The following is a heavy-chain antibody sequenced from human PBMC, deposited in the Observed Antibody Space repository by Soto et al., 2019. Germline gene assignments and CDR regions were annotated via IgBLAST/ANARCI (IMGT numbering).Heavy chain of an antibody. CDR3: ARGVVAALYYYGMDV. CDR2: IDPSDSYT. J-gene: IGHJ6*02. CDR1: GYSFTSDW. V-gene: IGHV5-10-1*01. D-gene: IGHD2-15*01. Sequence: ESLKTSCKGSGYSFTSDWISGVRQIPGKGVGWGGRIDPSDSYTNYSPSFQGHVTISADKSISTAYLQWSSLKASDTAMYYCARGVVAALYYYGMDVWGQGTTVTVSS.